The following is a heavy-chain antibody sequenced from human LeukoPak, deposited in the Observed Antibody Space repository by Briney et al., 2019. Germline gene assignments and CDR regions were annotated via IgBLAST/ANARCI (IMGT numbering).Heavy chain of an antibody. V-gene: IGHV4-59*01. Sequence: SETLSLTCTVSGGSISSYYWSWIRQPPGNGLEWIGYIYYSGSTNYNPSLKSRVTISVDTSKNQFSLKLSSVTAADTAVCYCAKIIPLLYRNTWKVGYFDYGAQETLVTVP. CDR1: GGSISSYY. CDR2: IYYSGST. J-gene: IGHJ4*02. D-gene: IGHD1-1*01. CDR3: AKIIPLLYRNTWKVGYFDY.